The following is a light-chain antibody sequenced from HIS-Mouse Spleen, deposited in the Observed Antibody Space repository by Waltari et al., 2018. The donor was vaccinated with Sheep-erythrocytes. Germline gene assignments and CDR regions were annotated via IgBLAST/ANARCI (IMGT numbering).Light chain of an antibody. V-gene: IGLV2-11*01. CDR3: CSYAGSYNHV. Sequence: QSALTQPRPVSGSPGQSATISCTGTSSDVGGYNYVSWYQQHPGKAPQLMIYDVSKRPSGVPDRFSGSKSGNTASLTISGLQAEDEADYYCCSYAGSYNHVFATGTKVTVL. J-gene: IGLJ1*01. CDR1: SSDVGGYNY. CDR2: DVS.